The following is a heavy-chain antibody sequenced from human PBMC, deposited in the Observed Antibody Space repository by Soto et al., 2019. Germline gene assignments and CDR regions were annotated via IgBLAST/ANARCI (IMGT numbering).Heavy chain of an antibody. CDR2: IYYSGST. CDR1: GGSVSSGSYY. J-gene: IGHJ6*02. V-gene: IGHV4-61*01. Sequence: SETLSLTCTVSGGSVSSGSYYWSWIRQPPGKGLEWIGYIYYSGSTNYNPSLKSRVTISVDTSKNQFSLKLSSVTAADTAVYYCARDPRDGYKSYYYYYGMDVWGQGTTVTVSS. D-gene: IGHD5-12*01. CDR3: ARDPRDGYKSYYYYYGMDV.